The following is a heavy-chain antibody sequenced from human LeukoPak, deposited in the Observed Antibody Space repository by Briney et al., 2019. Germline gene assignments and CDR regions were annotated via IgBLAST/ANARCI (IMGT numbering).Heavy chain of an antibody. J-gene: IGHJ4*02. CDR3: AARKTDELGPGGFDY. V-gene: IGHV1-58*02. CDR1: GFTFTSSA. D-gene: IGHD7-27*01. CDR2: IVVGSGNT. Sequence: SSVKVSYKASGFTFTSSAMQWVRQARGQRLEWIAWIVVGSGNTNYAQKFQERVTITRDMSTSTAYMELSSLRSEDTAVYYCAARKTDELGPGGFDYWGQGTLVTVSS.